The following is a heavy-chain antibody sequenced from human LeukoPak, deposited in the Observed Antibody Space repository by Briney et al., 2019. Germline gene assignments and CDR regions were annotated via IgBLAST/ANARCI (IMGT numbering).Heavy chain of an antibody. Sequence: PGGSLRLSCAASGFTFSNYWMIWVRQAQGKGLEWVGNIREDGSEKRYADSVRGRFTISRDNAQTSIYLQMNSLRAEDTVVYYGARASKPWLHLTWGQGNLVTVSS. D-gene: IGHD5-24*01. CDR1: GFTFSNYW. V-gene: IGHV3-7*05. J-gene: IGHJ5*02. CDR2: IREDGSEK. CDR3: ARASKPWLHLT.